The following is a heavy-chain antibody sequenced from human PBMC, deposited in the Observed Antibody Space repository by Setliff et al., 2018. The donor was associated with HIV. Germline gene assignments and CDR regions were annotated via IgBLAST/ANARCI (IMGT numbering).Heavy chain of an antibody. J-gene: IGHJ6*02. V-gene: IGHV3-11*04. CDR1: GFSFSDYY. CDR3: AKDLNPYGVDV. Sequence: LRLSCAASGFSFSDYYMGWIRQSPGKGLEWISFISSTSTIVYYADSVKGRFTIARDNSKNTLHLQMNSLRAEDTAVYYCAKDLNPYGVDVWGQGTTVTVSS. CDR2: ISSTSTI.